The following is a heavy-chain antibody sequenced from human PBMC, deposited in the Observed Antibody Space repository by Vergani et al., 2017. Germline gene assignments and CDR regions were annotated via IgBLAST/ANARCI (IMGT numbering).Heavy chain of an antibody. CDR2: IYYTGTT. J-gene: IGHJ1*01. V-gene: IGHV4-39*01. CDR1: GVSLGSNSYY. D-gene: IGHD6-19*01. Sequence: QVQLQESGPGLVKPSQTLSLTCTVSGVSLGSNSYYWGWIRQPPGKGLEWIGTIYYTGTTYYNEAHKSRLTISVDTSKNQFYLNLTSVTAADTAVYYCTRHGRSGWAGYFQHWGQGTLVTASS. CDR3: TRHGRSGWAGYFQH.